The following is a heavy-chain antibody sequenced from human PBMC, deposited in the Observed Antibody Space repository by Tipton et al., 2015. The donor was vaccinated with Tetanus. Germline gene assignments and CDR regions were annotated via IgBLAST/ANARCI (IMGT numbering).Heavy chain of an antibody. CDR1: GDSISSILYY. J-gene: IGHJ4*02. Sequence: TLSLTCTGSGDSISSILYYWAWIRQSPGRGLEWIGSFYYGGNTFYNPSLKSRLTISADTSKNQFSLKVTSVTAADTAVYYCARDSYYSSRWSFADYWGQGTLVTVSS. CDR3: ARDSYYSSRWSFADY. CDR2: FYYGGNT. D-gene: IGHD3-22*01. V-gene: IGHV4-39*02.